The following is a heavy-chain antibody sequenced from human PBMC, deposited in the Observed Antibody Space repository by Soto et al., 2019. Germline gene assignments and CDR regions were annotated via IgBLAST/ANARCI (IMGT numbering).Heavy chain of an antibody. J-gene: IGHJ4*02. CDR3: AREPQRVRGVITSFDY. CDR1: GGTFSSYA. V-gene: IGHV1-69*06. D-gene: IGHD3-10*01. CDR2: IIPIFGTA. Sequence: QVQLVQSGAEVKKPGSSVKVSCKASGGTFSSYAISWVRQAPGQGLEWMGGIIPIFGTANYAQKFKGRVTITADKSTSTAYMELSSLRSEDTAVYYCAREPQRVRGVITSFDYWGQGTLVTVSS.